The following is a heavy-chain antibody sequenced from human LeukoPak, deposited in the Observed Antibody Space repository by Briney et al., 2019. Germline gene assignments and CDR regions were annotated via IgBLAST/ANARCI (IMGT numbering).Heavy chain of an antibody. J-gene: IGHJ3*02. CDR1: GFTFSSYS. D-gene: IGHD5-12*01. CDR2: IRYDGSNK. V-gene: IGHV3-30*02. Sequence: GGSLRLXCAASGFTFSSYSMNWVRQAPGKGLEWVAFIRYDGSNKYYADSVKGRFTISRDNSKNTLYLQMNSLRAEDTAVYYCAKGLYSGYQPPRVIGASAFDIWGQGTMVTVSS. CDR3: AKGLYSGYQPPRVIGASAFDI.